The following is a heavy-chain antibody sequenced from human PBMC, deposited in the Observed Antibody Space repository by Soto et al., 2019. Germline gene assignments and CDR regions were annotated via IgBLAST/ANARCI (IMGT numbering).Heavy chain of an antibody. CDR2: IYSGGST. V-gene: IGHV3-66*01. CDR3: AREHRVPGYCSGGSCSNDAFDI. CDR1: GFTVSSNY. D-gene: IGHD2-15*01. J-gene: IGHJ3*02. Sequence: EVQLVESGGGLVQPGGSLRLSCAASGFTVSSNYMSWVRQAPGKGLEWVSVIYSGGSTYYADSVKGRFTISRDNSKNTLYLQMNSLRAEDKAVYYCAREHRVPGYCSGGSCSNDAFDIWGQGTMVTVSS.